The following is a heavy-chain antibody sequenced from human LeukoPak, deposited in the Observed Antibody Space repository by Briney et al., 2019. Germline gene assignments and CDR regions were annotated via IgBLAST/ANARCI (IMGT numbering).Heavy chain of an antibody. CDR2: IKEDGSET. CDR3: ARDPDCTTTSCFDY. V-gene: IGHV3-7*03. CDR1: GFTFSTNW. D-gene: IGHD2-2*01. J-gene: IGHJ4*02. Sequence: GGSLRLSCTASGFTFSTNWMAWVRQAQGKGLEWVANIKEDGSETYYVDSVKGRFTISRDNAKNSVYLQMSSLRAEDTAVYYCARDPDCTTTSCFDYWGLGTLVTVSS.